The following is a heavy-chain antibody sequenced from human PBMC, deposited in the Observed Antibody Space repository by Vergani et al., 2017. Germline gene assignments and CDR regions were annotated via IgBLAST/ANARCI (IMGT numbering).Heavy chain of an antibody. CDR2: IKSKTDGGTT. D-gene: IGHD2-2*01. CDR3: TTEVYIVVVGGY. CDR1: GFTFINAW. J-gene: IGHJ4*02. Sequence: EVQLVESGGGLVKPGGSLRLSCAASGFTFINAWMTWVRQAPGKGLEWVGRIKSKTDGGTTDYAAPVKGRFTISRDDSKNTLYLQMNSLKTEDTAVYYCTTEVYIVVVGGYWGQGTLVTVSS. V-gene: IGHV3-15*01.